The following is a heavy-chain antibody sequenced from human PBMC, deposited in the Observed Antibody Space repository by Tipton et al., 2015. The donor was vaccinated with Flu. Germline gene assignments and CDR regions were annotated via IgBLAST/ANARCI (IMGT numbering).Heavy chain of an antibody. CDR3: ARVYGDLNWFDP. D-gene: IGHD4-17*01. V-gene: IGHV4-61*09. J-gene: IGHJ5*02. Sequence: LRLSCTVSGGSISSSSYYWKWIRQPAGKGLEWIGQIYTSGSTKYNPSLKSRVTMSLDTSKNQFSLKLSAVTAAGTAMYYCARVYGDLNWFDPWGQVTLVTVSS. CDR1: GGSISSSSYY. CDR2: IYTSGST.